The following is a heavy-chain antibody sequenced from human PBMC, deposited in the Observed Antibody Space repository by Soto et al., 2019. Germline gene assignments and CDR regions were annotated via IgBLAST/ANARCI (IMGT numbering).Heavy chain of an antibody. D-gene: IGHD2-2*01. CDR3: PRDKSQDVVVPAAHYYYYYDMDV. V-gene: IGHV1-18*04. J-gene: IGHJ6*02. Sequence: ASVKVSCKASGYTFTSYGISWVRQAPGQGLEWMGWISAYNGNTNYAQKLQGRVTMTTDTSTSTAYMELRSLRSDDTAVYYCPRDKSQDVVVPAAHYYYYYDMDVWGQGTTVTVSS. CDR1: GYTFTSYG. CDR2: ISAYNGNT.